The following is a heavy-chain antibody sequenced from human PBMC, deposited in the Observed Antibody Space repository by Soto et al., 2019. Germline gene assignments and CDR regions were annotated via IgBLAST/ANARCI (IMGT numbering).Heavy chain of an antibody. CDR2: TYYRSKWYN. D-gene: IGHD2-8*01. CDR1: GDSVSSNSPA. J-gene: IGHJ3*01. Sequence: SQTLSLTCAISGDSVSSNSPAWNWIRQSPSRGLEWLGRTYYRSKWYNDYAVVVKSRLTITPDTSKNQFSLQLNSVTPEDTAVYYCARAIGPMLFDVWGQGTMV. V-gene: IGHV6-1*01. CDR3: ARAIGPMLFDV.